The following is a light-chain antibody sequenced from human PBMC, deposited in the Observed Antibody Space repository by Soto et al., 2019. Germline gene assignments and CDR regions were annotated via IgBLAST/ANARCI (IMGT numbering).Light chain of an antibody. J-gene: IGLJ1*01. CDR3: SSYTSTTTFV. V-gene: IGLV2-14*01. CDR1: SSDVGGYSY. Sequence: QSVLTQPASVSGSPGQSITISCTGTSSDVGGYSYVSWYQQHPGKAPKLMISDVSNRPSGVSSRFSGSKSGNPASLTISGLQAEDEADYYCSSYTSTTTFVFGTGTKLTVL. CDR2: DVS.